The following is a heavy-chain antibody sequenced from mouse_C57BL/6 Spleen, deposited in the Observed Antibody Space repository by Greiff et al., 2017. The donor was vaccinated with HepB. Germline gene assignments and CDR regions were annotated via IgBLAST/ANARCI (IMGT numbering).Heavy chain of an antibody. D-gene: IGHD2-5*01. Sequence: QVQLQQPGTELVKPGASVKLSCKASGYTFTSYWMHWVKQRPGQGLAWIGNINPSNGGTNYNEKFKTKATLTVDKSSSTAYMQLSSLTSEDSAVYYCAIEGYYSNFYYFDYWGQGTTLTVSS. CDR2: INPSNGGT. V-gene: IGHV1-53*01. J-gene: IGHJ2*01. CDR1: GYTFTSYW. CDR3: AIEGYYSNFYYFDY.